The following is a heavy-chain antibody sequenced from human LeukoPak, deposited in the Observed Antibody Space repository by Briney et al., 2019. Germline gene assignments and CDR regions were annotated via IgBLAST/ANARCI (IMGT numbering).Heavy chain of an antibody. Sequence: GGSLRLSCAASGFTFSSYGMHWVRQAPGKGLEWVAVISYDGSNKYYADSVKGRFTISRDNSKNTLYLKMNSLRPEARAVYYCAKIFPIYYDSSGYRDAFDIWGQGTMVTVSS. CDR3: AKIFPIYYDSSGYRDAFDI. CDR1: GFTFSSYG. J-gene: IGHJ3*02. CDR2: ISYDGSNK. D-gene: IGHD3-22*01. V-gene: IGHV3-30*18.